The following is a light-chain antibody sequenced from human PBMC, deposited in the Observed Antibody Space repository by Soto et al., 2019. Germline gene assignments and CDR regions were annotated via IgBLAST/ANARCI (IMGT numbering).Light chain of an antibody. CDR3: QNYGDSPRT. V-gene: IGKV3-20*01. Sequence: EILLTQSPGTLSLSPGQRATLSCRASQRVYSNYLAWYQQRRGQAPRLLIYAASNRATGIPDRFSGSGSGTDFTLTISRLEPDDVAVYYCQNYGDSPRTFGQGTKVEIK. CDR1: QRVYSNY. J-gene: IGKJ1*01. CDR2: AAS.